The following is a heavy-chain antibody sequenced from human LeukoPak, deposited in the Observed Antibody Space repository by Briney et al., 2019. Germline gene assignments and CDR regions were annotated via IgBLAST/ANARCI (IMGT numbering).Heavy chain of an antibody. CDR1: GYSFTSYD. CDR2: MNPNSGDA. J-gene: IGHJ4*02. CDR3: ARSNFSANVHFDY. Sequence: GASVKVSCKASGYSFTSYDINWVRQATGQGLEWIGWMNPNSGDADYTQRFKGRVTFTRDTSTTTAYMEVNSLGSEDTAVYYCARSNFSANVHFDYWGQGTLVTVSS. D-gene: IGHD4/OR15-4a*01. V-gene: IGHV1-8*01.